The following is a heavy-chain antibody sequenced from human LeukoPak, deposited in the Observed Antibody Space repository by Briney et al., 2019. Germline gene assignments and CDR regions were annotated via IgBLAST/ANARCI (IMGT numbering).Heavy chain of an antibody. V-gene: IGHV3-21*01. CDR1: GFTFSSYS. Sequence: GGSLRLSCAASGFTFSSYSMNWVRQAPGKGLEWVSSISSSSSYIYYADSVKGRFTISRDNAKNSLYLQMNSLRAEDTAVYYCARASMVRGVPYGMDVWGQGTTVTVSS. D-gene: IGHD3-10*01. CDR2: ISSSSSYI. J-gene: IGHJ6*02. CDR3: ARASMVRGVPYGMDV.